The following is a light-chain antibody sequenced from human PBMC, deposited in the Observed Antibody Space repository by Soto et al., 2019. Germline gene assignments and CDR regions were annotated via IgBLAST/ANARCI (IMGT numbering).Light chain of an antibody. CDR3: QQVNSFPLT. Sequence: DIQMTQSPSTLSPSVGDRLTITCLASQGISSYLGWYQQKPGKAPKLLIYGASTLQSGVPSRFSGSGSGTDFTLTISSLQPEDFATYYCQQVNSFPLTFGGGTKVDTK. J-gene: IGKJ4*01. CDR1: QGISSY. CDR2: GAS. V-gene: IGKV1-9*01.